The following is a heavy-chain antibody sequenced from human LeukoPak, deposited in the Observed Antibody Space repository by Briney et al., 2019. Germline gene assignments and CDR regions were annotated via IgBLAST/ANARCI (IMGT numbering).Heavy chain of an antibody. J-gene: IGHJ4*02. CDR1: GFTFSSYS. CDR2: ISSSSSYI. V-gene: IGHV3-21*01. D-gene: IGHD6-19*01. Sequence: LGGSLRLSCAASGFTFSSYSMNWVRQAPGKGLEWVSSISSSSSYIYYADSVKGRFTISRDNAKNSLYLQMNSLRAEDTAVYYCARERAVAGGPYFDYWGQGTLVTVSS. CDR3: ARERAVAGGPYFDY.